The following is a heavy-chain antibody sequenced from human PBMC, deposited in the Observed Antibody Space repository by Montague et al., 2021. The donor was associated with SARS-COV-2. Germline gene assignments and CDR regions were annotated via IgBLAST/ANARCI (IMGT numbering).Heavy chain of an antibody. V-gene: IGHV4-4*02. J-gene: IGHJ3*02. CDR2: IYDTGST. CDR1: GASISSSHW. CDR3: ARAPIVVSGKNAFDI. D-gene: IGHD6-19*01. Sequence: SEILSLTCAVSGASISSSHWWSWIRQPPGKGLEWMGEIYDTGSTNYNPXXKSRVTISVDKSKNQFSLKLSSVTAADTAVYFCARAPIVVSGKNAFDIWGQGTMVTVSS.